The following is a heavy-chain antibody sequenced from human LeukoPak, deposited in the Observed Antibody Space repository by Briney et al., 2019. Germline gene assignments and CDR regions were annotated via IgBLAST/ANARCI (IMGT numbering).Heavy chain of an antibody. V-gene: IGHV3-30*02. D-gene: IGHD2-2*01. J-gene: IGHJ4*02. CDR3: AKDPSRYCSSTSCYKPPDY. CDR2: IRYDGTNK. CDR1: GFTFSTYG. Sequence: GGSLRLSCAASGFTFSTYGMHWVRQAPGKGLEWVAFIRYDGTNKYYADSVKGRFTISRDNSKNTLYLQMNSLRAEDTAVYYCAKDPSRYCSSTSCYKPPDYWGQGTLVTVSS.